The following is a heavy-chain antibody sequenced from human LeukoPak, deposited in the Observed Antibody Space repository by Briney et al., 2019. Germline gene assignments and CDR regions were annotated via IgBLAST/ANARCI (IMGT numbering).Heavy chain of an antibody. V-gene: IGHV1-18*04. D-gene: IGHD4-11*01. J-gene: IGHJ5*02. Sequence: ASVKVSCKASGYTFTSYYMHWVRQAPGQGLEWMGWISAYNGNTNYAQKLQGRVTMTTDTSTSTAYMELRSLRSDDTAVYYCARDRLTTRGFDPWGQGTLVTVSS. CDR2: ISAYNGNT. CDR1: GYTFTSYY. CDR3: ARDRLTTRGFDP.